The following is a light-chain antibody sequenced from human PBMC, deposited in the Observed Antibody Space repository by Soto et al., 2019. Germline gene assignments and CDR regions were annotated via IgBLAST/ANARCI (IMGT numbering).Light chain of an antibody. V-gene: IGKV2-30*01. CDR1: QSLVYSDGNTY. J-gene: IGKJ2*01. Sequence: DVVMTQSPLSLPVTLGQPASISCRSSQSLVYSDGNTYLNWFQQRPGQSPRRLIYKVSNRDSVVPDRFSGSGSGTDFTLKISRVEAEDVGVDYCMQGTPWPLYTFGQGTKRAIK. CDR2: KVS. CDR3: MQGTPWPLYT.